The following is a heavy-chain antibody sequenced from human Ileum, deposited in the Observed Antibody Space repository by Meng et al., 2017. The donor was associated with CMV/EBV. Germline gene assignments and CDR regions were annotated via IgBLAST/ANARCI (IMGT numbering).Heavy chain of an antibody. V-gene: IGHV3-73*01. CDR1: GFTFSDSP. CDR2: IRSKAHTYAT. Sequence: GGSLRLSCAASGFTFSDSPMHWVRQASGRGLEWVGRIRSKAHTYATAYAASVKGRFTISRDDSKNTAYLQMNSLKTEDTAVYYCMAQSDYWGQGNLVTGYS. J-gene: IGHJ4*02. CDR3: MAQSDY.